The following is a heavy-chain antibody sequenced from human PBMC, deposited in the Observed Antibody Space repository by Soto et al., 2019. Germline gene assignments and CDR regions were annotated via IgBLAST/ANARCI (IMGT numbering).Heavy chain of an antibody. V-gene: IGHV1-18*01. D-gene: IGHD2-2*01. CDR3: ARTYVLGSSIYMGGFDY. CDR2: ISAYNGNT. Sequence: QVQLVQSGAEVKKPGASLKVSCQTSGYTFTSYGITWVRQAPGQGLERMGWISAYNGNTDYAQRLQGRVTMTTDTFTSTAYMELRSMRSDVTAVYYCARTYVLGSSIYMGGFDYWGQGTLVTASS. J-gene: IGHJ4*02. CDR1: GYTFTSYG.